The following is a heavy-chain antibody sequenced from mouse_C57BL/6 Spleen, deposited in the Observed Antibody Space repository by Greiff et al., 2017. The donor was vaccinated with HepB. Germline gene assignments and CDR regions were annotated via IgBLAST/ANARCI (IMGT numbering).Heavy chain of an antibody. CDR3: ARGGDKTPFAY. CDR1: GFTFSSYA. CDR2: ISDGGSYT. V-gene: IGHV5-4*03. Sequence: EVKLVESGGGLVKPGGSLKLSCAASGFTFSSYAMSWVRQTPEKRLEWVATISDGGSYTYYPDNVKGRFTISRDNAKNNLYLQMSHLKSEDTAMYYCARGGDKTPFAYWGQGTLVTVSA. J-gene: IGHJ3*01.